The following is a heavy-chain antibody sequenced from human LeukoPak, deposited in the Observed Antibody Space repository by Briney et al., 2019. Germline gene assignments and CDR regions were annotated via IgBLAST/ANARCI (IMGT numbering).Heavy chain of an antibody. D-gene: IGHD6-13*01. J-gene: IGHJ6*03. CDR3: ARDGVVAAAGTGGYYYYYMDV. CDR1: GYTFTGYY. Sequence: ASVKVSCKASGYTFTGYYMHWVRQAPGQGLEWMGWINPNSGGTSYAQKFQGRVTMARDTSISTAYMELSRLRSDDTAVYYCARDGVVAAAGTGGYYYYYMDVWGKGTTVTVSS. CDR2: INPNSGGT. V-gene: IGHV1-2*02.